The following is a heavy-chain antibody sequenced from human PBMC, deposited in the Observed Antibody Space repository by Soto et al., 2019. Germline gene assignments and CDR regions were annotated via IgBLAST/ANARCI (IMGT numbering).Heavy chain of an antibody. J-gene: IGHJ4*02. D-gene: IGHD1-20*01. CDR1: GYTFTSYA. Sequence: ASVKVSCKASGYTFTSYAIHWVRQAPGQRLEWMGWINAGNGNTKYSQKFQGRVTITRDTSASTAYMELSSLRSEDTAVYYCARGITLPTLLDFWGQGTLVPVSP. V-gene: IGHV1-3*01. CDR2: INAGNGNT. CDR3: ARGITLPTLLDF.